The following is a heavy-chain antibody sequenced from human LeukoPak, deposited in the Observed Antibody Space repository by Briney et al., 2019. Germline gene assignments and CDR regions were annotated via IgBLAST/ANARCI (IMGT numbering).Heavy chain of an antibody. CDR1: GFTFSNYW. D-gene: IGHD6-13*01. CDR3: ARVSSSSWWALDY. Sequence: GSLRLSCAASGFTFSNYWMHWVSQGPGKGLVWVSRISPDGSNTSYADSVKGRFTISRDNAKNTLYLQMNSLRAEDTAVYYCARVSSSSWWALDYWGQGTLVTVSS. V-gene: IGHV3-74*01. J-gene: IGHJ4*02. CDR2: ISPDGSNT.